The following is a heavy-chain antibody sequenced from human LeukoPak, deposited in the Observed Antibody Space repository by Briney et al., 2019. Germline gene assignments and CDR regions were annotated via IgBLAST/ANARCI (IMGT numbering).Heavy chain of an antibody. J-gene: IGHJ4*02. CDR1: GFSMSVYW. CDR3: ARDWGAYYHFFDY. V-gene: IGHV3-7*01. D-gene: IGHD3-22*01. CDR2: IKQDGSER. Sequence: GGALRLSCEASGFSMSVYWMSWVRQAPGKGLEWVGNIKQDGSERNYVDSVKGRFTISRDNAKKSLYLQMNSLRAEDTAVYYCARDWGAYYHFFDYWGQGTLVTVSS.